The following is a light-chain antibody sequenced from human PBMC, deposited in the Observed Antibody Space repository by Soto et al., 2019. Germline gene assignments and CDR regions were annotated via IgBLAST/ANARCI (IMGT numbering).Light chain of an antibody. J-gene: IGKJ1*01. V-gene: IGKV1-5*01. Sequence: DIQVTQSPSTLSASVGYRVTITCRASQSISSWLAWYQQKPGKAAKLLNYDASRLEGGVPSRFSGSGCGTEFTLTICILLPDYFATYYFQQYNSYPWTFGQGTKVDIK. CDR2: DAS. CDR1: QSISSW. CDR3: QQYNSYPWT.